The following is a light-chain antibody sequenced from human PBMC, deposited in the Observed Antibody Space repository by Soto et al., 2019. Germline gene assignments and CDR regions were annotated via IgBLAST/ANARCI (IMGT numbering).Light chain of an antibody. V-gene: IGKV4-1*01. Sequence: DIVMTQSPDSLAVSLGERATINCKYSQSVLYSSNNKNYLAWYQQKPGQPPKLLIYWASTRESGVPDRFSGSGAGTDFTLTIRSLQAEDVAVYYCQQYYSTPWTFGQGTKVEIK. CDR2: WAS. J-gene: IGKJ1*01. CDR3: QQYYSTPWT. CDR1: QSVLYSSNNKNY.